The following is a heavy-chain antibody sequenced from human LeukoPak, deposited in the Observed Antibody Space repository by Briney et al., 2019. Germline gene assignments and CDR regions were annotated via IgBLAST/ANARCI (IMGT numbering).Heavy chain of an antibody. Sequence: GGSLRLSCAASGFTFSHYDMHWVRQAPGKGLEGVAFIQYDGTDKDYVDSVKGRFTISRDNSRNTLYLQMNSLRPEDTAVYYCAKVYSGSYLAMYYFDYWGQGTLVTVSS. J-gene: IGHJ4*02. V-gene: IGHV3-30*02. CDR2: IQYDGTDK. CDR3: AKVYSGSYLAMYYFDY. D-gene: IGHD1-26*01. CDR1: GFTFSHYD.